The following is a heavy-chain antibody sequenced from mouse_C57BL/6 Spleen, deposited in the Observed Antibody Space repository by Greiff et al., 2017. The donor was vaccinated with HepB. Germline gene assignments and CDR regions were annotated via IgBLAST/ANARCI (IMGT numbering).Heavy chain of an antibody. Sequence: EVMLVESEGGLVQPGSSMKLSCTASGFTFSDYYMAWVRQVPEKGLEWVANINYDGSSTYYLDSLKSRFIISRDNAKNILYLQMSSLKSEDTATYYCAREFLHYYGSSYFYAMDYWGQGTSVTVSS. J-gene: IGHJ4*01. V-gene: IGHV5-16*01. CDR2: INYDGSST. CDR1: GFTFSDYY. D-gene: IGHD1-1*01. CDR3: AREFLHYYGSSYFYAMDY.